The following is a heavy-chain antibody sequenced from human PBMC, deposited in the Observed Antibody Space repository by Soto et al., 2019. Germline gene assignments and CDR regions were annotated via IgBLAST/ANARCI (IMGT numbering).Heavy chain of an antibody. D-gene: IGHD2-21*01. CDR2: IYYSGST. CDR1: GGSVSSGSYY. Sequence: SETLSLTCTVSGGSVSSGSYYWSWIRQPPGKGLEWIGYIYYSGSTNYNPSLKSRVTISVDTSKNQFSLKLSSVTAADTAVYYCARDCGGECHHGSNWFSPCGQGTLVTVSS. V-gene: IGHV4-61*01. J-gene: IGHJ5*02. CDR3: ARDCGGECHHGSNWFSP.